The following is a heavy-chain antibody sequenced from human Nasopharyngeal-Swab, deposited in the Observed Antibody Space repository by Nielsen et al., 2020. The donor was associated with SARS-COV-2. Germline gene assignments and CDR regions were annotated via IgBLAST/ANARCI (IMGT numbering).Heavy chain of an antibody. V-gene: IGHV3-33*01. CDR1: GFPFSSHG. Sequence: LSLTCAASGFPFSSHGMHWVRQAPGKGLEWVAVIWSDGSNKIYTDSVKGRFTFSRDNSKNTLYLQMNSLRAEDTAVDYCARDGMGGYPLYSFDSWGQGTLVTVSS. CDR3: ARDGMGGYPLYSFDS. CDR2: IWSDGSNK. J-gene: IGHJ4*02. D-gene: IGHD1-26*01.